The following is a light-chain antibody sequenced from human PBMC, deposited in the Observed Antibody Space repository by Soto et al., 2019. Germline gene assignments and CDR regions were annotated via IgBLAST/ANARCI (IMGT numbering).Light chain of an antibody. CDR3: QSYDSSLSAYV. Sequence: QSVLTQPPSVSGSPGQRVTISCTGSSSNIGAGYDVHWYQQLPGKAPKLIIYGNSNRPSGVPDRFSGSKSGTSASLAITGLQAEDEADYYCQSYDSSLSAYVFGTGTKVTVL. J-gene: IGLJ1*01. CDR1: SSNIGAGYD. V-gene: IGLV1-40*01. CDR2: GNS.